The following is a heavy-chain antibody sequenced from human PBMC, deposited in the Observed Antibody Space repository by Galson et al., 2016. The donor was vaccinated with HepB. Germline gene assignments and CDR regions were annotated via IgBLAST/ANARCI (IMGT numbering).Heavy chain of an antibody. CDR1: GFAFSDYG. Sequence: SLRLSCAASGFAFSDYGMHWVRQAPGKGLEWVAYIWYDGSNKYYADSMKGRFTISRDNAKNSVYLEMNSLRAEDTAVYYCARLHFDTFPSPGYWGQGTLVTVSS. V-gene: IGHV3-33*01. D-gene: IGHD3-9*01. CDR2: IWYDGSNK. CDR3: ARLHFDTFPSPGY. J-gene: IGHJ4*02.